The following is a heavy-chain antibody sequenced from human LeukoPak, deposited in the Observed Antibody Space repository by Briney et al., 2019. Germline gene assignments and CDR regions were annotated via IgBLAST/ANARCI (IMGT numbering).Heavy chain of an antibody. V-gene: IGHV3-7*01. CDR1: GFTFGSHW. CDR3: TRGGATSSWYWFF. Sequence: GGSLRPSCAASGFTFGSHWMTWVRRAPGKGPEWVASINKDGSEQYYVDSVKGRFTISRDNAKNSLSLQVSSLRAEDTAVYYCTRGGATSSWYWFFWGQGTLVTVSS. J-gene: IGHJ4*02. D-gene: IGHD6-13*01. CDR2: INKDGSEQ.